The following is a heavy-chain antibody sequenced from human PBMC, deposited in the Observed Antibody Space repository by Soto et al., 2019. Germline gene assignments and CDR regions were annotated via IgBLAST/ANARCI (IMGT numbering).Heavy chain of an antibody. D-gene: IGHD5-18*01. J-gene: IGHJ6*02. Sequence: SETLSLTCTVSGGSISSSSYYWGWIRQPPGKGLEWIGSIYYSGSTYYNPSLKSRVTISVDTSKDQFSLKLSSVTAADTAVYYCACIFSGGYGYGFYYDGMDVWGQGTTVT. V-gene: IGHV4-39*01. CDR2: IYYSGST. CDR3: ACIFSGGYGYGFYYDGMDV. CDR1: GGSISSSSYY.